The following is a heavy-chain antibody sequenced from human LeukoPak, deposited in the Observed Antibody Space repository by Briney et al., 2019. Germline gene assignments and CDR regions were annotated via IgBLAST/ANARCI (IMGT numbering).Heavy chain of an antibody. V-gene: IGHV4-38-2*02. D-gene: IGHD6-13*01. CDR1: GYSISSGYY. J-gene: IGHJ4*02. Sequence: PSETLSLTCTVSGYSISSGYYWGWIRQPPGKGLEWIGSIYHSGSTYYNPSLKSRVTISVDTSKNQFSLKLSSVTAADTPVYYCARGYSSSWYFQDYWGQETLVTVSS. CDR2: IYHSGST. CDR3: ARGYSSSWYFQDY.